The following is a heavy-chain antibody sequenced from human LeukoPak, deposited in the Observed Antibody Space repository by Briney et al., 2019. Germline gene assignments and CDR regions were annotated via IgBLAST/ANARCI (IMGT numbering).Heavy chain of an antibody. CDR3: ARARTVTTLFDY. J-gene: IGHJ4*02. D-gene: IGHD4-17*01. Sequence: GESLKISCRASGYSFTTYWIGWVRQMPGKGLEWMGIIYPGDSDTRYSPSFQGQVTISADKSISTAYLQWSSLKASDTAMYYCARARTVTTLFDYWGQGTLVTVSS. CDR2: IYPGDSDT. V-gene: IGHV5-51*01. CDR1: GYSFTTYW.